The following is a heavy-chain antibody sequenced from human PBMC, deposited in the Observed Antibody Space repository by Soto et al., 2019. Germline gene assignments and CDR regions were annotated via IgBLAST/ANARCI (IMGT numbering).Heavy chain of an antibody. CDR1: GFTCSSYA. CDR3: AKDLPGQQQLPAYYYGMDV. Sequence: GGSLRLSCAASGFTCSSYAMSWVRQAPGKGLEWVSAISGSGGSTYYADSVKGRFTISRDNSKNTLYLQMNSLRAEDTAVYYCAKDLPGQQQLPAYYYGMDVWGQGTTVTVSS. V-gene: IGHV3-23*01. D-gene: IGHD6-13*01. CDR2: ISGSGGST. J-gene: IGHJ6*02.